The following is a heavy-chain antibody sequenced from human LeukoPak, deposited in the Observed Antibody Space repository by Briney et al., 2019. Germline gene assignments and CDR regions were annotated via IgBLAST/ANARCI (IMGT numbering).Heavy chain of an antibody. CDR1: GYTFTSYY. CDR2: INPSGGST. CDR3: AGVGLDGPDDY. Sequence: AASVKVSCKASGYTFTSYYMHWVRQAPGQGLEWMGIINPSGGSTSYAQKIQGRVTMTRDTSTSTVYMELSSLRSEDTAVYYCAGVGLDGPDDYWGQGTLVTVSS. V-gene: IGHV1-46*01. D-gene: IGHD3/OR15-3a*01. J-gene: IGHJ4*02.